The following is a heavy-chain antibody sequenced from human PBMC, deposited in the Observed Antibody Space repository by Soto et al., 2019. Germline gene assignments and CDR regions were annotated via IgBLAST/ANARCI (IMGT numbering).Heavy chain of an antibody. CDR1: GLTFTGYS. CDR3: ARVGGATMATMYFDP. J-gene: IGHJ4*02. CDR2: INSGSSTI. D-gene: IGHD5-12*01. Sequence: EVQLVESGGGLIQPGGSLRLSCAVSGLTFTGYSMNWVRQAPGKGLEWVSFINSGSSTIFYADSVRGRFTISRDNAKNSLYLEMNSLRDEDTAVYYCARVGGATMATMYFDPWGQGTLVPVSS. V-gene: IGHV3-48*02.